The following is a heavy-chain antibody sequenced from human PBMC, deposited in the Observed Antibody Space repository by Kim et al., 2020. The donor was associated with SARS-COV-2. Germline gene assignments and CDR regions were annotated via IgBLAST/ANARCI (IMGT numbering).Heavy chain of an antibody. V-gene: IGHV4-61*02. CDR2: IYTSGST. CDR1: GGSISSGSYY. CDR3: ASTRVGSSSWYYYYGMDV. J-gene: IGHJ6*02. Sequence: SETLSLTCTVSGGSISSGSYYWSWIRQPAGKGLEWIGRIYTSGSTNYNPSLKSRVTISVDTSKNRFSLKLSSVTAADTAVYYCASTRVGSSSWYYYYGMDVWGQGTTVTVSS. D-gene: IGHD6-13*01.